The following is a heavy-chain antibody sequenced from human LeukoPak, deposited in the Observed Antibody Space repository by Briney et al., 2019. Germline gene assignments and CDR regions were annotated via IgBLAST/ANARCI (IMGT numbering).Heavy chain of an antibody. Sequence: KTGESLKISCKGSGYSFTNFYIGWVRQMPGRGLEWMGIIWPGDSETRYSPSFQGQVTISADKSISTAYLQWSSLKASDTAMYYCAARPPFWSSWGAFDIWGQGTMVTVSS. CDR2: IWPGDSET. V-gene: IGHV5-51*01. CDR1: GYSFTNFY. J-gene: IGHJ3*02. D-gene: IGHD3-3*01. CDR3: AARPPFWSSWGAFDI.